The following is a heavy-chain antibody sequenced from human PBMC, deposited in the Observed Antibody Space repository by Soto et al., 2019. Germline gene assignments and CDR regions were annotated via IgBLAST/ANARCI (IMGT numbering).Heavy chain of an antibody. CDR2: IIPILGIA. CDR3: ARSTIAVAAPFDY. D-gene: IGHD6-19*01. Sequence: SVTVSCKASGGTFSSYTISWVRQAPGQGLEWMGRIIPILGIANYAQKFQGRVTITADKSTSTAYMELSSLRSEDTAVYYCARSTIAVAAPFDYWGQGTLVTVSS. V-gene: IGHV1-69*02. CDR1: GGTFSSYT. J-gene: IGHJ4*02.